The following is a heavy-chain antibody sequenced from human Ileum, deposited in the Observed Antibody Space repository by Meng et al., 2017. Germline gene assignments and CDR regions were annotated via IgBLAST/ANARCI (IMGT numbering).Heavy chain of an antibody. CDR1: GFSFSTYT. Sequence: EVLLVESGGGLVNPGRSLSLSCAASGFSFSTYTMHWVRQAPGKGLEWVSSITSSGRFIFYADSVKGRFTISRDNAKSSLYLQMNSLREGDTAVYYCANGLRYYFEYWGQGALVTVSS. CDR2: ITSSGRFI. V-gene: IGHV3-21*02. D-gene: IGHD2-15*01. CDR3: ANGLRYYFEY. J-gene: IGHJ4*02.